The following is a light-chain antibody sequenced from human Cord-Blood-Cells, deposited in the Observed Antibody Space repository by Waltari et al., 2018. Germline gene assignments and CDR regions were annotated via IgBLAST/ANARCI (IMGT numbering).Light chain of an antibody. CDR3: QQYGSSPLFT. Sequence: EIVLTQSPGPLPLSPGERATLSCRASQSVSSSNLARYQQKPGQAPRLLIYGASSRATGIPDRFSGSGSGTDFTLTISRLEPEDFAVYYCQQYGSSPLFTFGPGTKVDIK. V-gene: IGKV3-20*01. J-gene: IGKJ3*01. CDR1: QSVSSSN. CDR2: GAS.